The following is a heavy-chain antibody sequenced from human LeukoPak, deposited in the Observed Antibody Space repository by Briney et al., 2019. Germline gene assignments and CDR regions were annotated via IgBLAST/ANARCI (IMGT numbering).Heavy chain of an antibody. D-gene: IGHD6-6*01. CDR1: GFTFSSYA. CDR3: ASEGGYSSSFA. J-gene: IGHJ4*02. Sequence: GSLRLSCAASGFTFSSYAMSWVRQAPGKGLEWIGEINHSGSTNYNPSLKSRVTISVDTSKNQFSLKLSSVTAADTAVYYCASEGGYSSSFAWGQGTLVTVSS. V-gene: IGHV4-34*01. CDR2: INHSGST.